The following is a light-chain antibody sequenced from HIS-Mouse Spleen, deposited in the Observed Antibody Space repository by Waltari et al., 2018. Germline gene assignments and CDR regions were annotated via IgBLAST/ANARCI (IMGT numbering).Light chain of an antibody. J-gene: IGLJ2*01. V-gene: IGLV3-10*01. CDR2: EES. CDR3: YSTDSSGNHRV. CDR1: ALPKKY. Sequence: SYELTQPPSVSVSPGQTARITCPGDALPKKYAYWYQQKSGQAPVLVIYEESKRPSGLAERFSGSSSGTMATLTISGAQVEDEADYYCYSTDSSGNHRVFGGGTKLTVL.